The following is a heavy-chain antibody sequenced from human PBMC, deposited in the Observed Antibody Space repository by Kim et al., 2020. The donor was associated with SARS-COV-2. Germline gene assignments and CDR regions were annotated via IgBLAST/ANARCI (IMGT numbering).Heavy chain of an antibody. CDR3: TKGTVRGSDYHYYGMDV. CDR2: IKRKTDGGTT. CDR1: GFTFSDAW. J-gene: IGHJ6*02. Sequence: GGSLRLSCAASGFTFSDAWMSWVRQAPGKGLEWIGRIKRKTDGGTTVYAAPVKGRFTISRDASKTTLYLQMNSLKTEDTAVSYCTKGTVRGSDYHYYGMDVWGQRTTVTVSS. V-gene: IGHV3-15*01. D-gene: IGHD3-10*01.